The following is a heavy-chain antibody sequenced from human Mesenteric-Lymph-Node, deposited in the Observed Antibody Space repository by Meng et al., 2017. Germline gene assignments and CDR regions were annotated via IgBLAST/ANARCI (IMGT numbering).Heavy chain of an antibody. J-gene: IGHJ1*01. CDR3: ARAEAPGIAAAGHPQYFQH. V-gene: IGHV4-4*07. Sequence: SETLSLTCTVSGGSISTYYWSWIRQPAGKGLEWIGSIYDSGSTFYAPSLKSRVTISVDTSKNQFSLKLSSVTAADTAVYYCARAEAPGIAAAGHPQYFQHWGQGTLVTVSS. CDR1: GGSISTYY. D-gene: IGHD6-13*01. CDR2: IYDSGST.